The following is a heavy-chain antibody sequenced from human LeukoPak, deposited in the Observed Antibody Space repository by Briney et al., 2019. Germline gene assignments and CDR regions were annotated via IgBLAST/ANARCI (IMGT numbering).Heavy chain of an antibody. CDR3: AREAAVETH. J-gene: IGHJ4*02. CDR1: GFTVRSTY. V-gene: IGHV3-21*01. Sequence: GGSLRLSCAAPGFTVRSTYMSWVRQALGKGLEWVSYISSGSTYIYYADSVKGRFTISRDNAKNSLYLQMNNLRAEDTAVYYCAREAAVETHWGQGTLVTVSS. D-gene: IGHD5-24*01. CDR2: ISSGSTYI.